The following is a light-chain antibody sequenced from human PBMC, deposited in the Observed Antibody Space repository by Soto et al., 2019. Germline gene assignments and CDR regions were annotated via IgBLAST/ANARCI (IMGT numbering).Light chain of an antibody. J-gene: IGLJ1*01. CDR2: GNS. V-gene: IGLV1-40*01. CDR1: SPKNGAGYD. Sequence: QSVLAPPPSMSGAPGQMVTISCTGSSPKNGAGYDVHWYQQLPGTAPKLLIYGNSNRPSGVPDRFSGSKSGTSASLAITGLQAEDEADYYCQSYDSSLSGCYVFGTGTKVTVL. CDR3: QSYDSSLSGCYV.